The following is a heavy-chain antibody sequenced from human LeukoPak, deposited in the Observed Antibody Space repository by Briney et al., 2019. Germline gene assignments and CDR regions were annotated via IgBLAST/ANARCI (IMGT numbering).Heavy chain of an antibody. CDR1: GGSISSGSYY. CDR3: ARGSYIWFDP. CDR2: IYTSGST. V-gene: IGHV4-61*02. D-gene: IGHD1-26*01. Sequence: SETLSLTCPVSGGSISSGSYYWSWIRQPAGKGLEWIGRIYTSGSTNYNPSLKSRVTISVDTSKNQFSLKLSSVTAADTAVYYCARGSYIWFDPWGQGTLVTVSS. J-gene: IGHJ5*02.